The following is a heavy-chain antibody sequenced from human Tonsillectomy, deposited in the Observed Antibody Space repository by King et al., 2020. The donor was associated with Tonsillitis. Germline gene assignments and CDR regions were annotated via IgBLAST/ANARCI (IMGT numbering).Heavy chain of an antibody. V-gene: IGHV3-9*01. D-gene: IGHD2-2*01. CDR3: AKDISGSTPDYYYYGMDV. Sequence: VQLVESGGSLVQPGRSLRLSCVASGFTLDDYVMHWVRQVLGKGLEWVSGISWNSGSIGYADSVKGRFTISRDNAKNSLYLQMNSLRAEDTALYYCAKDISGSTPDYYYYGMDVWGQGTTVTVSS. J-gene: IGHJ6*02. CDR2: ISWNSGSI. CDR1: GFTLDDYV.